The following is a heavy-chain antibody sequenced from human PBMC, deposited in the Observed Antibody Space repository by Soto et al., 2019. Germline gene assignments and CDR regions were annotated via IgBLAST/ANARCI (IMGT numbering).Heavy chain of an antibody. CDR3: AKGLREIVVVPAAPNWYFDL. Sequence: EVQLLESGGGLVQPGGSLRLSCAASGFTFSSYAMSWVRQAPGKGLEWVSAISGSGGSTYYADSVKGRFTISRDNSKNTLYLQMNSLRAEETAVYYCAKGLREIVVVPAAPNWYFDLWGRGTLVTVSS. J-gene: IGHJ2*01. CDR2: ISGSGGST. V-gene: IGHV3-23*01. D-gene: IGHD2-2*01. CDR1: GFTFSSYA.